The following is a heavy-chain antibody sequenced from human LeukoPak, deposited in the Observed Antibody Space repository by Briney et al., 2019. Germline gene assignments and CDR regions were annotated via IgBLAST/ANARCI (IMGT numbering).Heavy chain of an antibody. CDR2: IWYDGSNK. CDR3: ARSYVRGVIITSSWFDP. J-gene: IGHJ5*02. V-gene: IGHV3-33*08. Sequence: GGSLRLSCAASGFTFSSYAMSWVRQAPGKGLEWVAVIWYDGSNKYYADSVKGRFTISRDNSKNTLYLQMNSLRAEDTAVYYCARSYVRGVIITSSWFDPWGQGTLVTVSS. D-gene: IGHD3-10*02. CDR1: GFTFSSYA.